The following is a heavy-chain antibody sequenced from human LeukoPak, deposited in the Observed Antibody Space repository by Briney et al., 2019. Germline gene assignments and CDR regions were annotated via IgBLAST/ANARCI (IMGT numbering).Heavy chain of an antibody. Sequence: GESLEISCKGSGYSFTNYWIGWVRQMPGKGLEWMGIIYPDDSDTRYSPSFQGQVTISADKSISTAYLQWSSLKASDTAMYYCARRGSEGGDYGDYWGQGTLVTVSS. CDR2: IYPDDSDT. J-gene: IGHJ4*02. CDR1: GYSFTNYW. D-gene: IGHD1-26*01. V-gene: IGHV5-51*01. CDR3: ARRGSEGGDYGDY.